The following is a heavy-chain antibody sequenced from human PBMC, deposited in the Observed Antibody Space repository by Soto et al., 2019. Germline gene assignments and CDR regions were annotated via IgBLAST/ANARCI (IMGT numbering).Heavy chain of an antibody. CDR3: ARDGGGPLLQYFSGSLYGMDV. Sequence: SETLSLTCTVSGASISSGDYYWSWIRQPPGKGLEWIGYIYYSGSTYYNPSLKSRLSISVDTSKNQFSLRLSSVTAADTAVYYCARDGGGPLLQYFSGSLYGMDVWGQGTTVTVSS. J-gene: IGHJ6*02. CDR1: GASISSGDYY. D-gene: IGHD3-9*01. CDR2: IYYSGST. V-gene: IGHV4-30-4*01.